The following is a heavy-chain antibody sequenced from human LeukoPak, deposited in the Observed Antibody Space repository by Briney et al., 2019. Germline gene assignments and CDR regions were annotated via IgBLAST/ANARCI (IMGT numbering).Heavy chain of an antibody. V-gene: IGHV3-23*01. CDR3: AKYGMVANGYFDY. CDR1: EFIFSTYG. J-gene: IGHJ4*02. D-gene: IGHD5-12*01. CDR2: ISGSGGST. Sequence: GESLRLSCAVSEFIFSTYGMSWVRQAPGKGLEWVSAISGSGGSTYYIDSVKGRFTISRDNSKNTLYLQMNSLRAEDTAVYYCAKYGMVANGYFDYWGQGTLVTVSS.